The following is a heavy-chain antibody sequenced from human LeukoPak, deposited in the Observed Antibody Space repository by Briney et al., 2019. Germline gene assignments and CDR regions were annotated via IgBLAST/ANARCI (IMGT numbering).Heavy chain of an antibody. CDR1: GFPFYSYW. CDR3: ARSVPYGTTWYGRSDC. Sequence: GGSLRLSCTASGFPFYSYWMTWVRQTPGKGLEWVANIRHDGSTKYYVDSVKGRFTISRDNAMISLYLQMDSLRVEDTAIYYCARSVPYGTTWYGRSDCWGQGTQVTVSS. CDR2: IRHDGSTK. D-gene: IGHD6-13*01. J-gene: IGHJ4*02. V-gene: IGHV3-7*03.